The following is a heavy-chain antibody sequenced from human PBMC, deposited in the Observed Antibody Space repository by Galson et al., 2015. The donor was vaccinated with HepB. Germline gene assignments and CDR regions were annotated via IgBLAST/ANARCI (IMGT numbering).Heavy chain of an antibody. Sequence: CAISGDSVSNKNTTWNWIRQSPLRGLEWLGRTYYRSKWYNNYAVSVKSRITINPDTSKNQFSLQLNSVTPEDTAVYYCAALGPHLDYWGQGILVTVSS. V-gene: IGHV6-1*01. CDR1: GDSVSNKNTT. J-gene: IGHJ4*02. CDR3: AALGPHLDY. CDR2: TYYRSKWYN.